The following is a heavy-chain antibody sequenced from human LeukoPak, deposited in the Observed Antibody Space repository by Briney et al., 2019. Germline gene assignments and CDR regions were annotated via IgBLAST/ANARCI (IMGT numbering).Heavy chain of an antibody. J-gene: IGHJ6*03. Sequence: GGSLRLSCAASGFTFSTHTMAWVRQAPGKGLEWLSYISGSSNVIYYADSVKGRFTISRNNAKDSLYLQMNSLKAEDTAVYYCARGLYYMDVWGKGTTVTVSS. CDR3: ARGLYYMDV. CDR2: ISGSSNVI. CDR1: GFTFSTHT. V-gene: IGHV3-48*01.